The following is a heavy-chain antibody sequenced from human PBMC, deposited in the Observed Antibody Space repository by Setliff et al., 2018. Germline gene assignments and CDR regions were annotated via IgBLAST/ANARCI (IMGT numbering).Heavy chain of an antibody. V-gene: IGHV1-18*01. CDR2: ISVHNGRT. CDR3: ARGSDYAGTYSGGF. J-gene: IGHJ4*02. D-gene: IGHD1-26*01. CDR1: GYTFTTYD. Sequence: VSCKASGYTFTTYDINWVRLAPGQGLEWMGWISVHNGRTIYAERLQARVTMTTDTSTSTAYMELRGLTSDDTAVYYCARGSDYAGTYSGGFWGQGTLVTVSS.